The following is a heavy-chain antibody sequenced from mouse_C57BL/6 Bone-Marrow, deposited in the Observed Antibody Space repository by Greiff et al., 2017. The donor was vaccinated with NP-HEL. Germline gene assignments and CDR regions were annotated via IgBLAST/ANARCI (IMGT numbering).Heavy chain of an antibody. V-gene: IGHV1-5*01. CDR3: TTYGSSYAWFAY. CDR1: GYTFTSYW. D-gene: IGHD1-1*01. Sequence: VQLQQSGTVLARPGASVKMSCKTSGYTFTSYWMHWVKQRPGQGLEWIGAIYPGNSDTSYNQKFKGKATLTAVTSASTAYMELSSLTNEDSAVYYCTTYGSSYAWFAYWGQGTLVTVSA. J-gene: IGHJ3*01. CDR2: IYPGNSDT.